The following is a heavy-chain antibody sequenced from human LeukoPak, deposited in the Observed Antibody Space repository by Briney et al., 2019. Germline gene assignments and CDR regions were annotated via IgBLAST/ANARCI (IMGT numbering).Heavy chain of an antibody. D-gene: IGHD4-17*01. J-gene: IGHJ4*02. CDR3: ARVFSDYGDYGVDS. V-gene: IGHV3-21*01. CDR2: ISSSSSYI. Sequence: PGGSLRLSCAASGFTLSSYSMNWVRQAPGNGLEWVSSISSSSSYIYYADSVKGRFTISRDNAKNSLYLQMNSLRAEDTAVYYCARVFSDYGDYGVDSWGQGTLVTVSS. CDR1: GFTLSSYS.